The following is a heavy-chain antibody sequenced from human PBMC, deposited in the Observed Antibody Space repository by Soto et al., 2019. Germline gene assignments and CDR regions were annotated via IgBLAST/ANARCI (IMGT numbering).Heavy chain of an antibody. CDR2: INPASAST. J-gene: IGHJ4*02. D-gene: IGHD6-13*01. CDR1: GYTFKHYY. V-gene: IGHV1-46*02. CDR3: ARDLAAGDH. Sequence: QVQRVQSGAEVKKPGASVKVSCRTSGYTFKHYYIHWVRQAPGQGLEWLGIINPASASTNYAQEFQDRVTLTMDTSTTTVYMELSGLRAEDTAIFYCARDLAAGDHWGQGTLVTVSS.